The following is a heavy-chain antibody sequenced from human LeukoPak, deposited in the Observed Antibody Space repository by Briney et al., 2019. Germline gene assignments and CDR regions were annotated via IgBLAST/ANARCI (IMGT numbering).Heavy chain of an antibody. CDR1: GYTFTNYY. J-gene: IGHJ4*02. CDR2: INPSGDST. CDR3: VDSSGYYYDY. Sequence: ASVKVSCKASGYTFTNYYMHWVRQAPGQGLEWMGIINPSGDSTSYAQKFQGRVTMTRDTSTSTVYMELSSLRSEDTAVYYCVDSSGYYYDYWGQGTLVTVSS. V-gene: IGHV1-46*01. D-gene: IGHD3-22*01.